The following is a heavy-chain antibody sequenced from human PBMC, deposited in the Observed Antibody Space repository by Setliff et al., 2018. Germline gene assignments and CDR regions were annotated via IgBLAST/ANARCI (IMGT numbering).Heavy chain of an antibody. CDR1: GGSISSSNW. CDR3: ARMSGFQYMDV. V-gene: IGHV4-4*02. J-gene: IGHJ6*03. CDR2: IYHSGSI. D-gene: IGHD3-3*01. Sequence: SETLSLTCTVSGGSISSSNWWTWVRQPPGKGLEWVGEIYHSGSINYNPSLTGRATLSIDASKRQFSLKLTSVTAADTSVYYCARMSGFQYMDVWGKGTTVTVSS.